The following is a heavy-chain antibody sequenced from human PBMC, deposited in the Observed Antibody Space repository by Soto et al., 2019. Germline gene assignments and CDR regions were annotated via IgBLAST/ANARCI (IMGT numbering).Heavy chain of an antibody. CDR3: AKDRAVRQFPPDGMDV. J-gene: IGHJ6*02. V-gene: IGHV3-23*01. CDR1: GFTFSSYA. Sequence: GGSLRLSCAASGFTFSSYAMSWVRQAPGKGLEWVSAISGSGGSTYYADSVKGRFTISRDNSKNTLYLQMNSLRAEDTAVYYCAKDRAVRQFPPDGMDVWGQGTTVTVSS. CDR2: ISGSGGST. D-gene: IGHD3-10*01.